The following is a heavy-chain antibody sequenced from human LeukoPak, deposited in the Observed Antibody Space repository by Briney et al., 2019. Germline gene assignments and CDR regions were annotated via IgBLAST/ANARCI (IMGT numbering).Heavy chain of an antibody. Sequence: GGSLRLSCVASGFTFSRYWMHWVRQAPGKGLVWVSRINSDGRSTNYADSVKGRFSISRDNAKNSLYLQMNSLRVEDTAVYYCARGGAARPDFWGQGTLVTVSS. V-gene: IGHV3-74*01. D-gene: IGHD6-6*01. J-gene: IGHJ4*02. CDR2: INSDGRST. CDR3: ARGGAARPDF. CDR1: GFTFSRYW.